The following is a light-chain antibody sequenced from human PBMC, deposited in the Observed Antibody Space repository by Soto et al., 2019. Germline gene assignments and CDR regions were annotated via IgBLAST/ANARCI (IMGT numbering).Light chain of an antibody. CDR1: QSVGKY. CDR3: QQRGNRPPWT. V-gene: IGKV3-11*01. CDR2: DAS. J-gene: IGKJ1*01. Sequence: DIVMTQSPATLCLSPGERDTLSCRASQSVGKYLVWYQQKPGQAPRLLIYDASNRATGIPARFSGSGSGTDFTLTISSLEPEDFAVYYCQQRGNRPPWTFGQGTKVDNK.